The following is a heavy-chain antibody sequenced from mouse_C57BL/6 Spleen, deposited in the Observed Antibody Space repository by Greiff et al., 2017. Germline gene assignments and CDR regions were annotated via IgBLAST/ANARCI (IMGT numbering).Heavy chain of an antibody. Sequence: QVQLQQPGAELVRPGSSVKLSCKASGYTFTSYWMHWVKQRPIQGLEWIGNIDPSDSETHYNQKFKDKATLTVDKSSSTAYMQLSSLTSEDSAVYYCARRRGIYYDYEGYWGQGTTLTVSS. CDR2: IDPSDSET. D-gene: IGHD2-4*01. CDR1: GYTFTSYW. V-gene: IGHV1-52*01. J-gene: IGHJ2*01. CDR3: ARRRGIYYDYEGY.